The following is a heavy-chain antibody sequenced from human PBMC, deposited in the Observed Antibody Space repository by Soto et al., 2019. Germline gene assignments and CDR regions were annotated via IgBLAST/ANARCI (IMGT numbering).Heavy chain of an antibody. CDR1: GFTFSTYG. Sequence: GGSLRLSCAASGFTFSTYGMSWVRQAPGKGLKWVSAISGSGGSTYYADSVKGRFTISRDNSKNTLYLQMNSLRAEDTAVYYCALQQAVAGTTNWFDPWGQGTLVTISS. CDR2: ISGSGGST. D-gene: IGHD6-19*01. V-gene: IGHV3-23*01. J-gene: IGHJ5*02. CDR3: ALQQAVAGTTNWFDP.